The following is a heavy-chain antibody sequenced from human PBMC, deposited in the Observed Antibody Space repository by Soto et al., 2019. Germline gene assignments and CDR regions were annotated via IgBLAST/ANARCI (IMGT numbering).Heavy chain of an antibody. CDR3: ARVPWQWLGGYAFDI. Sequence: SETLSLTCTVSGGSINTYYWSWIRQPPGKGLEWIGYIYYSGSTNYNPSLKSRATISVDTSKNQFTLKLSSVTAADTAVYYCARVPWQWLGGYAFDIWGHGTMVTVS. J-gene: IGHJ3*02. CDR1: GGSINTYY. V-gene: IGHV4-59*01. D-gene: IGHD6-19*01. CDR2: IYYSGST.